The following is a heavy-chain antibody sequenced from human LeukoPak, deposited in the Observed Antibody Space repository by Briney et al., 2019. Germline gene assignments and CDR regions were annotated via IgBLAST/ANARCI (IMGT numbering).Heavy chain of an antibody. CDR1: GYTFTDYY. Sequence: ASVKISCKASGYTFTDYYMHWVQQAPGKGLEWMGRVDPEDGETIYAEKFQGRVTITADTSTDTAYMELSSLRSEDTAVYYCAITPVGIAAAGTFDYWGQGTLVTVSS. CDR2: VDPEDGET. V-gene: IGHV1-69-2*01. J-gene: IGHJ4*02. CDR3: AITPVGIAAAGTFDY. D-gene: IGHD6-13*01.